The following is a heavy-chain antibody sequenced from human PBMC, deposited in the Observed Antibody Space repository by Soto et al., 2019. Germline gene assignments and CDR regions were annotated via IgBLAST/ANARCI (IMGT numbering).Heavy chain of an antibody. V-gene: IGHV3-23*01. CDR1: GFTFSSYA. D-gene: IGHD3-10*01. CDR3: AKDHCTYGRNWIDS. CDR2: LSGSGGTT. J-gene: IGHJ5*01. Sequence: GGSLRLSCAASGFTFSSYAMSWVRQTPGKGLEWVSTLSGSGGTTYYADSVKGQFTISRDNSKSTLYLQMNSLRAEDTAVYYCAKDHCTYGRNWIDSCGQGTPVTVSS.